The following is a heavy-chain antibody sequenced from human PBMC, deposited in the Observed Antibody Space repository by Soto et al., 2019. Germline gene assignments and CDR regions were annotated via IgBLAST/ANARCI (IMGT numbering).Heavy chain of an antibody. CDR3: AREATHFDYTSTHYGMDA. CDR1: GGTFSTHA. V-gene: IGHV1-69*01. J-gene: IGHJ6*01. CDR2: ITPMFGRA. D-gene: IGHD6-13*01. Sequence: QVQLVQSGAEVKKPGSSVKVSCEASGGTFSTHAINWVRQAPGQGLEWMGGITPMFGRATYAQKFQGRVWITADESAGTVHTDLSSLRAEDTAMYYCAREATHFDYTSTHYGMDACWQGTAVSLSS.